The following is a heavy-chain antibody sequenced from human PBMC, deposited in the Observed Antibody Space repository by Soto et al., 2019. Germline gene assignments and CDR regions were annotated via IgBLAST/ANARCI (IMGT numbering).Heavy chain of an antibody. Sequence: EVQLVESGGGLVQPGGSLRLSCAASGFTVSSNYMSWVRQAPGKGLEWVSVIYSGGSTYYADSVKGRFTISRHNSKNQLYLQMNSLRAGGTAVYYCAREVGHGWFDPWGQGTLVTVSS. CDR3: AREVGHGWFDP. CDR1: GFTVSSNY. J-gene: IGHJ5*02. V-gene: IGHV3-53*04. CDR2: IYSGGST.